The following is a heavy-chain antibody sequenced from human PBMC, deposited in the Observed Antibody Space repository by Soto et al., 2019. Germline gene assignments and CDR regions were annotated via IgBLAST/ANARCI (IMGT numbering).Heavy chain of an antibody. CDR3: AAETLTIFGVVSYYGMDV. V-gene: IGHV1-58*01. CDR2: IVVGSGNT. Sequence: SVKVSCKASGFTFTSSAVQWVRQARGQRFEWIGWIVVGSGNTNYAQKFQERVTITRDMSTSTAYMELSSLRSEDTAVYYCAAETLTIFGVVSYYGMDVWGQGTTVTVSS. J-gene: IGHJ6*02. D-gene: IGHD3-3*01. CDR1: GFTFTSSA.